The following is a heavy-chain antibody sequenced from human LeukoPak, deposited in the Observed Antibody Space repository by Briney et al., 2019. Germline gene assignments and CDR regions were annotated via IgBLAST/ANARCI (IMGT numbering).Heavy chain of an antibody. Sequence: PSGTLSLTCTVSGGSISSSSYFWGWIRQPPGKGLEWIGSIYYSGSTYYNPSLKSRVTISVDTSKNQFSLKLSSVTAADTAVYYCARRGQTNWNYIYWYFDLWGRGTLVTVSS. CDR1: GGSISSSSYF. V-gene: IGHV4-39*01. CDR2: IYYSGST. D-gene: IGHD1-7*01. CDR3: ARRGQTNWNYIYWYFDL. J-gene: IGHJ2*01.